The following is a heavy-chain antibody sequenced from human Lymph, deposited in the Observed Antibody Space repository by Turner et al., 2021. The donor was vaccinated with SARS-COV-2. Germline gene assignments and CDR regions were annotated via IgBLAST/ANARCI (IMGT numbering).Heavy chain of an antibody. D-gene: IGHD3-10*01. V-gene: IGHV3-30*04. CDR1: GFSISTYA. CDR3: ARYASGGYFYYGMDV. CDR2: ISYDGSNK. J-gene: IGHJ6*02. Sequence: QVQMVESGGGVVQPGRSLRVSGSVSGFSISTYARYWVRQSPGKGLEWVAVISYDGSNKYYADSVKGRFTISRDNSKNTLYLQMNSLRAEDTAVYYCARYASGGYFYYGMDVWCQGTTVTVSS.